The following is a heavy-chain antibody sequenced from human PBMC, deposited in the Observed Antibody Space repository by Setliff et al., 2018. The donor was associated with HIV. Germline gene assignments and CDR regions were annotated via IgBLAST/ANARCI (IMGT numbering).Heavy chain of an antibody. D-gene: IGHD5-18*01. V-gene: IGHV1-18*01. CDR2: ITPFNGNT. CDR1: GYTFSNYG. J-gene: IGHJ6*03. Sequence: ASVKVSCKASGYTFSNYGITWVRQAPGQGLEWMGWITPFNGNTNYAQKLQGRVTMTTDTSTSTAYMELRSLRSDDTAVYYCARRGDSYGLDPIYYYYYMDVWGKGTTVTVSS. CDR3: ARRGDSYGLDPIYYYYYMDV.